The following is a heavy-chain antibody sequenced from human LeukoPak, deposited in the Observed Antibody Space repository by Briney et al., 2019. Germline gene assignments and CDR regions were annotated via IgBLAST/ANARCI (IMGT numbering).Heavy chain of an antibody. CDR1: GYFFSNTYY. Sequence: SETLSLTCTVSGYFFSNTYYWGWIRQPPGKGLEWIGSIYYSGSTYYNPSLKSRVTISVDTSKNQFSLKLSSVTAADTAVYYCARHTQSTVVTGIIGYWGQGTLVTVSS. V-gene: IGHV4-38-2*02. J-gene: IGHJ4*02. D-gene: IGHD4-23*01. CDR2: IYYSGST. CDR3: ARHTQSTVVTGIIGY.